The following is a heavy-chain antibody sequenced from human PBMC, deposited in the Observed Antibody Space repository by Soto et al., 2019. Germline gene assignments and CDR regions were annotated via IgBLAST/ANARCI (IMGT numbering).Heavy chain of an antibody. D-gene: IGHD6-19*01. Sequence: VQLVESGGGVVQPGRSLRLTCAASGFTFSDYAMHWVRQAPGKGLEWVAVVSHDGRNTHYADSVKGRFTISRDSSKNTVSLESTSLRSEDTAVYYCAKGVRLWLVTSDFDFGGQGALVTVSS. CDR1: GFTFSDYA. V-gene: IGHV3-30*18. CDR2: VSHDGRNT. J-gene: IGHJ4*02. CDR3: AKGVRLWLVTSDFDF.